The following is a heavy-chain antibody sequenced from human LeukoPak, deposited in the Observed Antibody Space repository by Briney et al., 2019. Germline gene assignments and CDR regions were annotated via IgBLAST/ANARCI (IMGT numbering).Heavy chain of an antibody. D-gene: IGHD3-3*01. Sequence: SETLSLTCAVYGGSFSGYYWSWIRQPPGKGLEWIGEINHSGGTNYNPSLKSRVTISVDTSKNQFSLKLSSVTAADTAVYYCARRFLRRQGKSYDFWSGSHYFDYWGQGTLVTVSS. CDR3: ARRFLRRQGKSYDFWSGSHYFDY. CDR1: GGSFSGYY. V-gene: IGHV4-34*01. CDR2: INHSGGT. J-gene: IGHJ4*02.